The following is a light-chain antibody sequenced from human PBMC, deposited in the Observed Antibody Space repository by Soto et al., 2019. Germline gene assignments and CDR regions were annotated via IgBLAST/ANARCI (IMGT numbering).Light chain of an antibody. V-gene: IGKV2D-29*02. Sequence: DIVMTQSPLSLPVTPGEPASISCRSSQSPLHSNGETFLFWYLQKPGQSPQLLIYEVSTRVSGVPDRFSGSGPGTDFTLEISRVETDDAGIYYCMQSTQLPPTFGQGTRLEI. CDR2: EVS. J-gene: IGKJ5*01. CDR1: QSPLHSNGETF. CDR3: MQSTQLPPT.